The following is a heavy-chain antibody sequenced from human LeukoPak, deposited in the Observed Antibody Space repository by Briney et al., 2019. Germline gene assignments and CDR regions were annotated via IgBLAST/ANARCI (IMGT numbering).Heavy chain of an antibody. D-gene: IGHD2-2*01. CDR1: GYTFTSYD. Sequence: ASVKVSCKASGYTFTSYDINWVRQATGQGLEWMGWMNPNSGNTGYAQKFQGRVTMTRNTSISTAYMELSSLRSEDTAVYYCARASWRYCSSTSCYWNYWGQGTLITVSS. V-gene: IGHV1-8*01. J-gene: IGHJ4*02. CDR2: MNPNSGNT. CDR3: ARASWRYCSSTSCYWNY.